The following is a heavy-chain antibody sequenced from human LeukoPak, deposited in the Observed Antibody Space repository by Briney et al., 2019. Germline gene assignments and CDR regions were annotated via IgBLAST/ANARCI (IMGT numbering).Heavy chain of an antibody. V-gene: IGHV3-23*01. D-gene: IGHD2-2*02. CDR1: GFTFSSYA. CDR2: ISGSWGST. J-gene: IGHJ5*02. CDR3: AKTYCSSTSCYTGGFDP. Sequence: GGALRLSCAASGFTFSSYAMGWVRQAPGKGLEWVSAISGSWGSTYYADSVKGRFTISRDNSKNTLYLQMNSLRAEDTAVYYCAKTYCSSTSCYTGGFDPWGQGTLVTVSS.